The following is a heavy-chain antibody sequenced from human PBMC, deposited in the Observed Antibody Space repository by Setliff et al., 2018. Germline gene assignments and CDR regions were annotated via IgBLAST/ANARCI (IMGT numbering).Heavy chain of an antibody. V-gene: IGHV3-20*04. CDR2: INWNGGST. CDR1: GFTFEDYA. Sequence: GGSLRLSCAASGFTFEDYAMSWVRQVPGKGLEWVSGINWNGGSTGYADSVKGRFTISRDNAKNSLYLQMNSLGAEDTAVYFCARSPANGGHDAFDVWGQGTMVTVSS. D-gene: IGHD6-25*01. J-gene: IGHJ3*01. CDR3: ARSPANGGHDAFDV.